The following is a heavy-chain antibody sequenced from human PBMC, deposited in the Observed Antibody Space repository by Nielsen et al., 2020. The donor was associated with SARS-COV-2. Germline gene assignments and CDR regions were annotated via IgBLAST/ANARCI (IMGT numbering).Heavy chain of an antibody. CDR3: ARHHSHYDSNNNWFGP. Sequence: SETLSLTCAVSGDSINSSNWWSWVRQPPGKGLEWIGEIYHSGRINYNPSLKSRVAISMEKSKNQFSLKLSSVTAADTAVYYCARHHSHYDSNNNWFGPWGQGTLVTVSS. D-gene: IGHD3-22*01. V-gene: IGHV4-4*02. CDR1: GDSINSSNW. CDR2: IYHSGRI. J-gene: IGHJ5*02.